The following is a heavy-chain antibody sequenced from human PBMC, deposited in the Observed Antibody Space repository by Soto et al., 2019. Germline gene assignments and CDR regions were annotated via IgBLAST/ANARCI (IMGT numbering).Heavy chain of an antibody. Sequence: GASVKVSCKASGGTFSSYAISWVRQAPGQGLEWMGGIIPIFGTANYAQKFQGRVTITADESTSTAYMELSSLRSEDTAVYYCARSSYVYYDSSGYPHDAFDIWGQGTMVTVS. D-gene: IGHD3-22*01. J-gene: IGHJ3*02. CDR3: ARSSYVYYDSSGYPHDAFDI. CDR1: GGTFSSYA. V-gene: IGHV1-69*13. CDR2: IIPIFGTA.